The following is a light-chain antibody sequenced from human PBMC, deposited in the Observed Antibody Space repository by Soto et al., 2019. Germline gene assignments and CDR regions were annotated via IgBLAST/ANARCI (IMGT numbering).Light chain of an antibody. CDR3: QQSSDWPPIT. CDR1: QSVNSY. J-gene: IGKJ5*01. CDR2: DGY. Sequence: DIVLTQSPDTLSLSPGDSATLSWRGSQSVNSYLAWYQQKPGQATRLIIYDGYNRATGIPARFSGSGSGTDFTLTISSLEPEDFAVYYCQQSSDWPPITFGQGTRLEIK. V-gene: IGKV3-11*01.